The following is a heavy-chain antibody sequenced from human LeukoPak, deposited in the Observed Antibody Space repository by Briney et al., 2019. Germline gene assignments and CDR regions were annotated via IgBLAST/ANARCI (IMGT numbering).Heavy chain of an antibody. Sequence: SETLSLTCTVSGGSISSYYWSWIRQPPGKGLEWIGYIYYSGSTNYNPSLKSRVAISVDTSKNQFSLKLSSVTAADTAVYYCARRSITMVRGVIITEIDYWGQGTLVTVSS. D-gene: IGHD3-10*01. V-gene: IGHV4-59*12. J-gene: IGHJ4*02. CDR2: IYYSGST. CDR3: ARRSITMVRGVIITEIDY. CDR1: GGSISSYY.